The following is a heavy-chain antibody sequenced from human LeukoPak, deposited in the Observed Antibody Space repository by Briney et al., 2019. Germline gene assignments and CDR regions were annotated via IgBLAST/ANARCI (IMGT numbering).Heavy chain of an antibody. J-gene: IGHJ4*02. CDR1: GFTFSAYA. CDR2: ISDNGGST. Sequence: GGSLRLSCAASGFTFSAYAMHWVSQAPGKRLEYVSTISDNGGSTFYANSVKGRFTISRDNSKNTLCLQMGSLRPEDMAVYYCARALIAARPDSLFDYWGQGTLVTVSS. V-gene: IGHV3-64*01. CDR3: ARALIAARPDSLFDY. D-gene: IGHD6-6*01.